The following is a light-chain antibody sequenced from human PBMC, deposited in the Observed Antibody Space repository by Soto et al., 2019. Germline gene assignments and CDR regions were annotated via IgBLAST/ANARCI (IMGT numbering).Light chain of an antibody. V-gene: IGKV1-27*01. Sequence: DIQMTQSPSSLSASVGDTVTITCRASQGISSSLAWYQQKAGKVPDLLIYGASTLQSGVPSHFSGSGSGTEFTLTISSLQPDDFATYYCQHYNSYSEAFGQGTKVELK. CDR3: QHYNSYSEA. CDR2: GAS. CDR1: QGISSS. J-gene: IGKJ1*01.